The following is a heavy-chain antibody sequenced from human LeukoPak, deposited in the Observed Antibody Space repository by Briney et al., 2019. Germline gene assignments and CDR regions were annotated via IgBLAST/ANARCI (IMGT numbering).Heavy chain of an antibody. Sequence: GGSLRLSCAASGFTFSSYAMSWVRQAPGKGLEWVSAISGSGGSTYYADSVKGRFTISRDNSKNTLYLQMNSLRAEDTAVYYCAKGGAMVRGFYDYGLGAFDIWGQGTMVTVSS. CDR2: ISGSGGST. D-gene: IGHD3-10*01. V-gene: IGHV3-23*01. J-gene: IGHJ3*02. CDR3: AKGGAMVRGFYDYGLGAFDI. CDR1: GFTFSSYA.